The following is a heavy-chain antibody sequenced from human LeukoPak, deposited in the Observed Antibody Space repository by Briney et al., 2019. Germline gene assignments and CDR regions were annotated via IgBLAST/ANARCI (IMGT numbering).Heavy chain of an antibody. V-gene: IGHV3-23*01. CDR2: ISGSGGST. J-gene: IGHJ4*02. Sequence: GGSLRLSCAASGFTFSSYSMNWVRQAPGKGLEWVSAISGSGGSTYYADSVKGRFTISRDNSKNTLYLQMNSLRAEDTAVYYCAKGQLFSGGDYWGQGTLVTVSS. CDR1: GFTFSSYS. D-gene: IGHD2-21*01. CDR3: AKGQLFSGGDY.